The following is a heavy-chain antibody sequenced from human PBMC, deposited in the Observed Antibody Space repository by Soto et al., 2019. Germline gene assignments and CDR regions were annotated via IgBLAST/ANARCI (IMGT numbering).Heavy chain of an antibody. J-gene: IGHJ6*02. Sequence: QVQLVQSGPEIKKPGSSVTVSCKASGGTFSSYVISCVRQAPGHGLEWLGGIITIFETAKYEQKVQGRVTITADESTSTVYMELRSLSPDDTALYVCAKAVAEYGFWGVRSSTSIRSYGMDVWGQGSPVTV. CDR3: AKAVAEYGFWGVRSSTSIRSYGMDV. V-gene: IGHV1-69*01. CDR1: GGTFSSYV. D-gene: IGHD3-3*01. CDR2: IITIFETA.